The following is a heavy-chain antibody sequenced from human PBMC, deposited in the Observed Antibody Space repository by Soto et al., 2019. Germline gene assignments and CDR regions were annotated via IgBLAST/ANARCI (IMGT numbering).Heavy chain of an antibody. CDR1: GFTFSSYA. D-gene: IGHD5-12*01. CDR2: ISGSGGST. J-gene: IGHJ6*03. V-gene: IGHV3-23*01. CDR3: ARGYSGNDWFSRFYYCMEV. Sequence: PGGSLRLSCAASGFTFSSYAMSWVRQAPGKGLEWVSAISGSGGSTYYADSVKGRFTISRDNAKNSLYLQMNSLRAEDSAVYYCARGYSGNDWFSRFYYCMEVWGKGTTVTVSS.